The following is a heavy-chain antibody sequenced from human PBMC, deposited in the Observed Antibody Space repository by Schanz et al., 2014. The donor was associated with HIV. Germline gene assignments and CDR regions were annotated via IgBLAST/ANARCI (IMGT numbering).Heavy chain of an antibody. CDR3: AKDWARTAGYCFHY. D-gene: IGHD3-9*01. J-gene: IGHJ4*02. CDR2: ISWNSGSI. V-gene: IGHV3-9*01. Sequence: EVQLVESGGGLLQPGRSLRLSCAASGFIFNDFAMHWVRQAPGKGLEWVSTISWNSGSIAYADSVKVRFTISRDNAKNSLYLQMNSLRAEDTAFYYCAKDWARTAGYCFHYWGQGTLVTVSS. CDR1: GFIFNDFA.